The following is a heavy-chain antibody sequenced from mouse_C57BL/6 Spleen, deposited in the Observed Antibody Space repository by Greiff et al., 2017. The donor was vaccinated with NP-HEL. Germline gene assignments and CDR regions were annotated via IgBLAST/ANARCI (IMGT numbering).Heavy chain of an antibody. V-gene: IGHV1-85*01. D-gene: IGHD1-1*01. CDR2: IYPRDGST. J-gene: IGHJ2*01. Sequence: VQLQQSGPELVKPGASVKLSCKASGYTFTSYDINWVKQRPGQGLEWIGWIYPRDGSTKYNEKFKGKATLTVDTSSSPAYMELYSLPSEDSAVYLCARDDYGREDPFDYWGQGTTLTVSS. CDR3: ARDDYGREDPFDY. CDR1: GYTFTSYD.